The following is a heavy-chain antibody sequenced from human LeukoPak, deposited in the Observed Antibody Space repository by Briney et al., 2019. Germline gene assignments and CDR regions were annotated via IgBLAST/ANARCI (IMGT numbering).Heavy chain of an antibody. CDR2: IYYSGGT. V-gene: IGHV4-59*08. Sequence: SETLSLTCTVSGGSISSFHWSWIRQPPGKGLEWIGSIYYSGGTNYNPSLKSRVTISVDTSKIQFSLKLSSVTAADTAVYYCARWQYTISSGWFDPWGQGTLVTVSS. CDR1: GGSISSFH. J-gene: IGHJ5*02. D-gene: IGHD6-6*01. CDR3: ARWQYTISSGWFDP.